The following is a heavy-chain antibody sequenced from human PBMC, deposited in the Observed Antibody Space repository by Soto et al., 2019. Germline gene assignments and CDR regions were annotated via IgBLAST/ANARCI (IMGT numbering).Heavy chain of an antibody. V-gene: IGHV1-18*01. D-gene: IGHD6-19*01. J-gene: IGHJ4*02. CDR3: ARAPPYTLIAVAGTTLDY. CDR1: GYTFTSYG. CDR2: ISAYNGNT. Sequence: QVQLVQSGAEVKKPGASVKVSCKASGYTFTSYGISWVRQAPGQGLEWMGWISAYNGNTNYAQKLQGRVTMTTDTPTSTAYMELRSLRSDDTAVYYCARAPPYTLIAVAGTTLDYWGQGTLVTVSS.